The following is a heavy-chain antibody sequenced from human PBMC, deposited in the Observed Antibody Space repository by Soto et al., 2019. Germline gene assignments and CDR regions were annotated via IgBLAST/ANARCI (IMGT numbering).Heavy chain of an antibody. CDR2: INPNSGGT. CDR1: GYTFTGYY. CDR3: ARVARYCSGGSCYFWFDP. J-gene: IGHJ5*02. V-gene: IGHV1-2*02. Sequence: GASVKVSCKASGYTFTGYYMHWVRQAPGQGLEWMGWINPNSGGTNYAQKFQGRVTMTRDTSISTAYMELSRLRSDDTAVYYCARVARYCSGGSCYFWFDPWGQGTLVTVSS. D-gene: IGHD2-15*01.